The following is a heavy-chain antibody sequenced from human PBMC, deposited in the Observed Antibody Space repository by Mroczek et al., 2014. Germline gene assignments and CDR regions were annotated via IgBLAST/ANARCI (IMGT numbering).Heavy chain of an antibody. J-gene: IGHJ5*02. Sequence: QVQLVESGAEVKKPGASVKVSCKASGYTFTSYGISWVRQAPGQGLEWMGWISAYNGNTNYAQKLQGRVTMTTDTSTSTAYMELRSLRSDDTAVYYCARDRITIFGVAPRGPFDPWGQGTLVTVSS. CDR1: GYTFTSYG. CDR2: ISAYNGNT. CDR3: ARDRITIFGVAPRGPFDP. V-gene: IGHV1-18*01. D-gene: IGHD3-3*01.